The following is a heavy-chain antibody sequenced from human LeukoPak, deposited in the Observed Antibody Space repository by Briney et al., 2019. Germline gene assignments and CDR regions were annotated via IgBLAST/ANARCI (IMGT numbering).Heavy chain of an antibody. CDR3: ARWGRGSRARHGTQIYYFDY. V-gene: IGHV4-61*02. CDR1: GRSISSGSYY. J-gene: IGHJ4*02. CDR2: IYPGGSI. Sequence: PSETLSLTCTVSGRSISSGSYYWSWIRQPAGKGLEWIGRIYPGGSINYNPSLKCRVTISVDTSKNQFSLKLSSVTAADTAVYYCARWGRGSRARHGTQIYYFDYWGQGTLVTVSS. D-gene: IGHD5-12*01.